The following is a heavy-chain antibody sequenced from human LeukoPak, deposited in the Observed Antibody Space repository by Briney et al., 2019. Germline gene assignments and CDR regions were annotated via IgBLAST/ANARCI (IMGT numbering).Heavy chain of an antibody. J-gene: IGHJ5*02. CDR1: GFTVSSNY. D-gene: IGHD6-19*01. V-gene: IGHV3-66*02. CDR2: IYSGGST. Sequence: GGSLRLSCAASGFTVSSNYMSWVRQAPGKGLEWVSVIYSGGSTYYADSVKGRFTISRDNSKNTLYLQMSSLRAEDTAVYYCTTDVTSGWYRFDPWCRGTGVTVSA. CDR3: TTDVTSGWYRFDP.